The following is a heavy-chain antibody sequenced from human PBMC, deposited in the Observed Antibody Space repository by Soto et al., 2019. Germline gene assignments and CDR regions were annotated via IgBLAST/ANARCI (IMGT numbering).Heavy chain of an antibody. CDR2: VYFDGST. J-gene: IGHJ4*02. Sequence: ETLSLTCTVSGGSISSSFYFWASIRQPPGGGLEWIGNVYFDGSTFYNPSLKSRAIMSVDTSKNQFSLKLSSVTAADTAVYYCARHYAVVLYHFDYWGLGTLVTVSS. CDR1: GGSISSSFYF. D-gene: IGHD2-15*01. V-gene: IGHV4-39*01. CDR3: ARHYAVVLYHFDY.